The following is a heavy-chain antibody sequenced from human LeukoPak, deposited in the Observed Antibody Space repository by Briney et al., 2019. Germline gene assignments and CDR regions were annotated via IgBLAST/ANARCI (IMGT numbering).Heavy chain of an antibody. CDR1: GYTFTNYY. J-gene: IGHJ6*02. CDR3: ALAARYYYYGMDV. Sequence: ASVKVSCKASGYTFTNYYMHWVRQAPGQGLEWMGIIDPSGGSTSNAQRFQGRVTMTRDTSTSTVYMELSSLRSEDTVVYYCALAARYYYYGMDVWGQGTTVTVSS. V-gene: IGHV1-46*01. D-gene: IGHD6-6*01. CDR2: IDPSGGST.